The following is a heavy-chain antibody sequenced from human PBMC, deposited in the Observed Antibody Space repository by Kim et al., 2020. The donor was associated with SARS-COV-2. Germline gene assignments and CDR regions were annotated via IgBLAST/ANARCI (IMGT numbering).Heavy chain of an antibody. D-gene: IGHD6-13*01. J-gene: IGHJ4*02. Sequence: GGSLRLSCAASGFTFSTCGISWVRQAPGKGLEGVSTIAGSTNRTYYADPVMGRFTISRDNSKNTLYLQMNSLRAEDTAIYYCAKSKGNWYHFDYWGQGTLFTVSS. V-gene: IGHV3-23*01. CDR3: AKSKGNWYHFDY. CDR1: GFTFSTCG. CDR2: IAGSTNRT.